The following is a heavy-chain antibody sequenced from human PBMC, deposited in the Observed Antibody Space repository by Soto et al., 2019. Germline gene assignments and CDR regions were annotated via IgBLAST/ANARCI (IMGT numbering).Heavy chain of an antibody. Sequence: SETLSLTCSVLDDSISDSRYYWGWIRQSPEKGLEWIGSISHDGHAYYNPPLKSRVTLFADTSRNQFSLKMKSMTVADTALYFCARQVYGDSLGGNCFDPWGQGAPLTVSS. CDR2: ISHDGHA. CDR1: DDSISDSRYY. D-gene: IGHD4-17*01. V-gene: IGHV4-39*01. CDR3: ARQVYGDSLGGNCFDP. J-gene: IGHJ5*02.